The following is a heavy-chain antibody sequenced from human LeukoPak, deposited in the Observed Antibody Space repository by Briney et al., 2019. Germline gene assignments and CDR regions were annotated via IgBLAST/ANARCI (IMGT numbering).Heavy chain of an antibody. CDR2: ISGGVLT. J-gene: IGHJ4*02. V-gene: IGHV3-23*01. Sequence: GGSLRLSCVASGFTFSSYAMSWVRQAPGKGLERVSAISGGVLTYFADSVKGRFTISRDNSKDRLYLQMNSLKTEDQAVFYGTTDPFHDYGDHWYFDYWGQGTLVTVSS. D-gene: IGHD4-17*01. CDR3: TTDPFHDYGDHWYFDY. CDR1: GFTFSSYA.